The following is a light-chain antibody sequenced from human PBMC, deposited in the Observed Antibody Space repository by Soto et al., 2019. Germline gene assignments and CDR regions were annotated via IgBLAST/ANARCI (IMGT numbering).Light chain of an antibody. CDR2: GAS. J-gene: IGKJ1*01. Sequence: EIVMTQSPSTLSVSPGERATLSCRASQSVSSNLAWYQQKPGQAPRLLIYGASTRATGIPARFSGSGSGTEFTLTISSLQSEDFAVYHCQQYNNPPARTFGQGTKVDIK. V-gene: IGKV3-15*01. CDR1: QSVSSN. CDR3: QQYNNPPART.